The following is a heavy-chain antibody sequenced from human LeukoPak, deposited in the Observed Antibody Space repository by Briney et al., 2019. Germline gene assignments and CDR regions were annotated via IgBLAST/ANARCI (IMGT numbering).Heavy chain of an antibody. V-gene: IGHV4-34*01. Sequence: SETLSLTCAVYGGSFSGYYWSWIRQPPGKGLEWIGEINHSGSTNYNPSLKSRVTISVDTSKNQFSLKLSSVTAADTAVYYCAREYDCSSTSCYSVWFDPWGQGPLVTVSS. CDR1: GGSFSGYY. CDR3: AREYDCSSTSCYSVWFDP. D-gene: IGHD2-2*01. J-gene: IGHJ5*02. CDR2: INHSGST.